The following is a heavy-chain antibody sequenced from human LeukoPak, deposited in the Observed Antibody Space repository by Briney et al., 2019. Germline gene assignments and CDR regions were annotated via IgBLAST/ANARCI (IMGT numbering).Heavy chain of an antibody. CDR1: GYTFTGYY. Sequence: ASVKVSCKASGYTFTGYYMHWVRQAPGQGLEWMGWINPNSGDTNYAQKFQGRVTMTRDTSISTAYMDLSRLTSDDTAIYYCARDWRGSYFPDFWGQGTLVTVSS. CDR2: INPNSGDT. D-gene: IGHD1-26*01. J-gene: IGHJ4*02. CDR3: ARDWRGSYFPDF. V-gene: IGHV1-2*02.